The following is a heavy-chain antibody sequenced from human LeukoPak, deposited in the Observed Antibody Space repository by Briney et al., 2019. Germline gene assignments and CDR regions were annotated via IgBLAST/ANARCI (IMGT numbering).Heavy chain of an antibody. CDR1: GYTFTSYD. V-gene: IGHV1-8*03. Sequence: GASVKVSCKASGYTFTSYDINWVRQAIGQGLEWMGWMNPNSGNTGYAQKFQGRVTITRNTSISTAYMELSSLRSEDTAVYYCARLNYDFWSGYTFDYWGQGTLVTVSS. D-gene: IGHD3-3*01. CDR3: ARLNYDFWSGYTFDY. CDR2: MNPNSGNT. J-gene: IGHJ4*02.